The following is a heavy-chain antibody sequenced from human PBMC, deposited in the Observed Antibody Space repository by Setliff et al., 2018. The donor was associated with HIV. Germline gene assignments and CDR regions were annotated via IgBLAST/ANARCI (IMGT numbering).Heavy chain of an antibody. CDR3: ARASQGGGYNY. J-gene: IGHJ4*02. CDR2: SDRDEGEP. V-gene: IGHV1-24*01. CDR1: GYTLTGLA. Sequence: ASVKVSCKISGYTLTGLAIHWVRQAPGEGLKWMGGSDRDEGEPIYTQRLQGRVTMTGDTSTDTAYLELSSLRSEDTAMYYCARASQGGGYNYWGQGTLVTVPS. D-gene: IGHD5-12*01.